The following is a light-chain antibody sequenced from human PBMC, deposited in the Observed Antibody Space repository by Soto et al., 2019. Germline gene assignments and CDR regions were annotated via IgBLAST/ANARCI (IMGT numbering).Light chain of an antibody. CDR1: QSVRSS. J-gene: IGKJ3*01. V-gene: IGKV3-11*01. CDR3: QQRSNWPPEVT. CDR2: DAS. Sequence: IVLTQSPDTLSLSPGERATLSCRASQSVRSSLAWYQQKPGQAPRLLIYDASNRATGIPARFSGSGSGTDFTLTISSLEPEAFAVYYCQQRSNWPPEVTFGPGTKVDIK.